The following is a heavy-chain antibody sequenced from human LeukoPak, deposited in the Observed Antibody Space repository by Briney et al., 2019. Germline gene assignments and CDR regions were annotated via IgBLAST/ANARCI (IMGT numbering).Heavy chain of an antibody. CDR3: ARDGMATIN. D-gene: IGHD5-24*01. Sequence: SVTVSFTASGGTFTIYAISWVRQAPGQGLEWMGGIIPIFAPANYAQKFQGRVTITTDESTSTAYMELSSLGYEYTAVYYCARDGMATINWGQGTMVTVSS. CDR2: IIPIFAPA. V-gene: IGHV1-69*05. CDR1: GGTFTIYA. J-gene: IGHJ3*01.